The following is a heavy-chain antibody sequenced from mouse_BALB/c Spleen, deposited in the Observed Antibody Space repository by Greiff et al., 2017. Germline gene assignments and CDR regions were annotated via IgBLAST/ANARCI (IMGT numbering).Heavy chain of an antibody. CDR2: IYPGNVNT. D-gene: IGHD2-1*01. V-gene: IGHV1S56*01. Sequence: VQLQQPGPELVKPGASVRISCKASGYTFTSYYIHWVKQRPGQGLEWIGWIYPGNVNTKYNEKFKGKATLTADKSSSTAYMQLSSLTSEDSAVYFCARWGNYPYYAMDYWGQGTSVTVSS. CDR1: GYTFTSYY. CDR3: ARWGNYPYYAMDY. J-gene: IGHJ4*01.